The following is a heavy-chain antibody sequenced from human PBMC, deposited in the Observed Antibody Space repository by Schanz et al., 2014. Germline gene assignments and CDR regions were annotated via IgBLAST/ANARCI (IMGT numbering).Heavy chain of an antibody. CDR2: ISSSSSYT. CDR3: AKNWKGHHITGRPGWSDGMDV. V-gene: IGHV3-11*05. D-gene: IGHD6-6*01. Sequence: QVQLVESGGGLVKPGGSLRLSCVASGFTFSDYYMSWIRQAPGKGLEWVSYISSSSSYTNYADSVKGRFTISRDNAKNTLYLQMNSLRVEDTAEYYCAKNWKGHHITGRPGWSDGMDVWGQGTTVTVSS. CDR1: GFTFSDYY. J-gene: IGHJ6*02.